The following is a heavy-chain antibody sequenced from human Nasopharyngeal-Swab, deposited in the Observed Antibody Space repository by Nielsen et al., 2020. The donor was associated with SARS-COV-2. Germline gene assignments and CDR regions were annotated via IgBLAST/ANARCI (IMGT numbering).Heavy chain of an antibody. J-gene: IGHJ5*02. CDR2: IYSGGST. CDR1: GFTVSSNY. CDR3: ARSNWFDP. V-gene: IGHV3-66*01. Sequence: GESLKIPCAASGFTVSSNYMSWVRQAPGKGLEWVSVIYSGGSTYYADSVKGRFTNSRDNSKNTLYLQMNSLRAEDTAVYYCARSNWFDPWGQGTLVTVSS.